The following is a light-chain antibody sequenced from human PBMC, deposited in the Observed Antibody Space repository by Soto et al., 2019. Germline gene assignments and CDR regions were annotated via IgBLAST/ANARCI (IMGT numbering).Light chain of an antibody. CDR2: DAS. J-gene: IGKJ4*01. Sequence: EIVLTHSPATLSLSPGERATLSCRARQSVSTYLAWYQQKPGQAPRLFIYDASKRATDIPARFSGSGSGADFTLTISSLEPEDFAVYYCQQRSTWPLLTFGGGTKVEI. V-gene: IGKV3-11*01. CDR1: QSVSTY. CDR3: QQRSTWPLLT.